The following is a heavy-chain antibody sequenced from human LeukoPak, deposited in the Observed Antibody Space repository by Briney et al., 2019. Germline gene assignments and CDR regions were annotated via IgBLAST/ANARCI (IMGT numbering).Heavy chain of an antibody. V-gene: IGHV3-23*01. J-gene: IGHJ3*02. D-gene: IGHD6-6*01. CDR2: ISDSGGRT. Sequence: GGSLRLSCAASGFTFSSYSMNWVRQAPGKGLEWVSSISDSGGRTYYADSVKGRFAISRDNSKNTLYLQMNSLRAEDTAVYYCAKEGRVGYSSSSWAFDIWGQGTMVTVSS. CDR1: GFTFSSYS. CDR3: AKEGRVGYSSSSWAFDI.